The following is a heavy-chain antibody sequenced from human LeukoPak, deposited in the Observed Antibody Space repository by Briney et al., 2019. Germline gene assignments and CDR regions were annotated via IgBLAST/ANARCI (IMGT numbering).Heavy chain of an antibody. J-gene: IGHJ4*02. Sequence: GGSLRLSCAASGFTFSNSDMHWVRQATGKGLEWVSAIGAGGSTYYSGSVKGRFTISRENAKNSLYLQMNSLRAGDTAVYYCVREALDYYATSPAHFDYWGRGTLVTVSS. CDR1: GFTFSNSD. CDR2: IGAGGST. D-gene: IGHD1-26*01. V-gene: IGHV3-13*04. CDR3: VREALDYYATSPAHFDY.